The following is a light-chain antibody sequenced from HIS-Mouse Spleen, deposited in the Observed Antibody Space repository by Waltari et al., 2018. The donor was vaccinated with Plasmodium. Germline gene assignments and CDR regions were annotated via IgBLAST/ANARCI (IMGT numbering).Light chain of an antibody. J-gene: IGLJ1*01. CDR1: SSHVGGYNY. CDR3: SSYTSSSTLNYV. Sequence: QSALTQPASVSGSPGQSITISCTGTSSHVGGYNYVSWYQQHPGKAPKLMIYDVSNRPSGVSNRFSGSKSGNTASLTISGLQAEDEADYYCSSYTSSSTLNYVFGTGTKVTVL. V-gene: IGLV2-14*03. CDR2: DVS.